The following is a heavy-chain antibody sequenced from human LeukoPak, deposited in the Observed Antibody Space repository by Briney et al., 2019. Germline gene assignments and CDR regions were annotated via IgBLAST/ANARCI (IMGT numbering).Heavy chain of an antibody. CDR2: ISAYNGNT. J-gene: IGHJ5*02. CDR3: ARDQEYYYGSGSYNPNWFDP. D-gene: IGHD3-10*01. CDR1: GYTFTSYG. Sequence: ASVKVSCKASGYTFTSYGISWVRQAPGQGLEWMGWISAYNGNTNYAQKLQGRVTMTTDTSTSTAYMELGSLRSDDTAVYYCARDQEYYYGSGSYNPNWFDPWGQGTLVTVSS. V-gene: IGHV1-18*04.